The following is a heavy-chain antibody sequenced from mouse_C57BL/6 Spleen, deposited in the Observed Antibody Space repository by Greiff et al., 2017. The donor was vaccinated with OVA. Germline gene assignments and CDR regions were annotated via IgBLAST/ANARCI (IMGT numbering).Heavy chain of an antibody. J-gene: IGHJ4*01. D-gene: IGHD2-4*01. CDR1: GYTFTDYE. Sequence: QVQLQQSGAELVRPGASVTLSCKASGYTFTDYEMHWVKQTPVHGLEWIGAIDPETGGTAYNQKFKGKAILTADKSSSTAYMELRSLTSEDSAVYYCTRGGYDYDAYAMDYWGQGTSVTVSS. V-gene: IGHV1-15*01. CDR2: IDPETGGT. CDR3: TRGGYDYDAYAMDY.